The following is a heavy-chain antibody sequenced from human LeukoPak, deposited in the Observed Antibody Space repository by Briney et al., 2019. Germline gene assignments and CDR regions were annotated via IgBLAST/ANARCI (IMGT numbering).Heavy chain of an antibody. CDR1: GGTFSSYA. D-gene: IGHD3-10*01. CDR2: IIPIFGTA. V-gene: IGHV1-69*06. J-gene: IGHJ4*02. Sequence: ASVKVSCKASGGTFSSYAISWVRQAPGQGLEWMGGIIPIFGTANYAQKFQGRVTITADKSTSTAYMELSSLRSEDTAVYYCAREGQYYYGSGSYYNPFDYWGQGTLVTVSS. CDR3: AREGQYYYGSGSYYNPFDY.